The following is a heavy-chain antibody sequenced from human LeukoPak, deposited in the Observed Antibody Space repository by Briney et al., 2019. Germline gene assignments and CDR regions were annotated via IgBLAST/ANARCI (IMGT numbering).Heavy chain of an antibody. D-gene: IGHD2-2*01. CDR2: ISSSGSNI. J-gene: IGHJ4*02. Sequence: GGSLRLSCAASGFTFSSSEMNWVRQAPGKGLEWVSYISSSGSNIYYADSVNVRFTFSRDNANQSLYLQMNSLRAEDTAVYYCARRYCSSTSCLIDYWGQGTLVIVSS. V-gene: IGHV3-48*03. CDR1: GFTFSSSE. CDR3: ARRYCSSTSCLIDY.